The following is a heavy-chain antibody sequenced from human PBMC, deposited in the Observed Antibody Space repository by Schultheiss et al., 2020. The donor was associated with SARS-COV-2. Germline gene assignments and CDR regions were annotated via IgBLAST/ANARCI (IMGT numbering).Heavy chain of an antibody. V-gene: IGHV4-34*01. J-gene: IGHJ4*02. CDR1: GGSFSGYY. CDR2: INHSGST. Sequence: GSLRLSCAVYGGSFSGYYWSWIRQPPGKGLEWIGEINHSGSTNYNPSLKSRVTISVDTSKNQFSLKLSSVTAADTAVYYCARGGALSRPASFDYWGQGTLVTVSS. CDR3: ARGGALSRPASFDY. D-gene: IGHD2-2*01.